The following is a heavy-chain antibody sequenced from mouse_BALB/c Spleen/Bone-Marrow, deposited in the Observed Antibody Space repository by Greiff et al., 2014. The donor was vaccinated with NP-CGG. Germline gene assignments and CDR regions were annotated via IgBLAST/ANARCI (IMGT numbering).Heavy chain of an antibody. Sequence: EVQVVESGGDLVKPGGSLKLSCAASGFTFSSYGMSWVRQTPDKRLEWVATISSGGTNTYYPDSVKGRFTISRDNAKNTLYLQMSSLKSEDTAMYYCTRRGIYDERTAMDCWGQGTSVTVSS. CDR3: TRRGIYDERTAMDC. CDR1: GFTFSSYG. J-gene: IGHJ4*01. CDR2: ISSGGTNT. D-gene: IGHD2-12*01. V-gene: IGHV5-6*01.